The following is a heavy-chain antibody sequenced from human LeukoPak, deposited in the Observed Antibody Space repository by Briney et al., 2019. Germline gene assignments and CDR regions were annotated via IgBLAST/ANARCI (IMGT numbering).Heavy chain of an antibody. Sequence: ASVKVSCKASGYTFTGYYIHWVRQAPGQGLEWMGWNKPNSGDTRYAQKFQGRVTMTRDTSISTVYMELSGLRSDDTAVYYCARYCTTATCSAGDVYWGQGTLVTVSS. CDR3: ARYCTTATCSAGDVY. D-gene: IGHD2-2*01. CDR2: NKPNSGDT. CDR1: GYTFTGYY. V-gene: IGHV1-2*02. J-gene: IGHJ4*02.